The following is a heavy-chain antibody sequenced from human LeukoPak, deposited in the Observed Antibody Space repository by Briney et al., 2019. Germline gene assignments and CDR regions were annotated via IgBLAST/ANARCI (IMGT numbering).Heavy chain of an antibody. CDR2: INPNSGGT. Sequence: ASVKVSCKASGYTFTGYYMHWVRQAPGQGLEWMGWINPNSGGTNYAQKFQGRVTMTRDTSISTAYMELSRLRSDDTAVYYCARGSKYYYDSSGYYYGEYWGQGTLVTVSS. V-gene: IGHV1-2*02. CDR1: GYTFTGYY. D-gene: IGHD3-22*01. J-gene: IGHJ4*02. CDR3: ARGSKYYYDSSGYYYGEY.